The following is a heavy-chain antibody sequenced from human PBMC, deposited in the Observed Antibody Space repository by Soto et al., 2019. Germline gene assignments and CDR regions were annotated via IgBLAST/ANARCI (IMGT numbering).Heavy chain of an antibody. J-gene: IGHJ5*02. V-gene: IGHV4-30-4*01. CDR3: AHSNSDFWSGSIDNWFDP. Sequence: SETLCLTCAVSGGSISAGDYYWNWIRQPPGKGLEWIGYIYYTGTTKYNPSLKSRATLSVDTSKNRFSLNLTSVTAADSAVYYRAHSNSDFWSGSIDNWFDPWGQGTLVTVSS. CDR1: GGSISAGDYY. D-gene: IGHD3-3*01. CDR2: IYYTGTT.